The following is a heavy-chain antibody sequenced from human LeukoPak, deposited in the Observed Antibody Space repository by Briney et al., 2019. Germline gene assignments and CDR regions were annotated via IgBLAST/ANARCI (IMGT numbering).Heavy chain of an antibody. CDR3: ATDGSGSYYRIHFDY. CDR2: MNPNSGNT. D-gene: IGHD3-10*01. CDR1: GYTFTSYD. Sequence: GASVKVSCKASGYTFTSYDINWVRQATGQGLEWMGWMNPNSGNTGYAQKFQGRVTMTRNTSISTAYMELSSLRSEDTAVYYCATDGSGSYYRIHFDYWGQGTLVTVSS. V-gene: IGHV1-8*01. J-gene: IGHJ4*02.